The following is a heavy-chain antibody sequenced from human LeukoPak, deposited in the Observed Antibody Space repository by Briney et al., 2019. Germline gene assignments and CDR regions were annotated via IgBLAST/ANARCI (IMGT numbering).Heavy chain of an antibody. CDR2: ISYDGGNK. V-gene: IGHV3-30*03. CDR3: ARAMYSSGRTLDY. J-gene: IGHJ4*02. CDR1: GFTFSSYA. D-gene: IGHD6-19*01. Sequence: GGSLRLSCAASGFTFSSYAMNWVRQATGKGLEWLAYISYDGGNKYYADSVKGRFAISRDNSKNTLYLEMNSLRVEDTAVYYCARAMYSSGRTLDYWGQGTLVTVSS.